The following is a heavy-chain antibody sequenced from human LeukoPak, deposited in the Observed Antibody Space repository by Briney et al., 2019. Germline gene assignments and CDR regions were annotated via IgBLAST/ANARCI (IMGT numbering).Heavy chain of an antibody. V-gene: IGHV3-30*02. CDR3: VKGQGAAYYYYYMDV. J-gene: IGHJ6*03. CDR2: IRYDGSNK. Sequence: GGSLRLSCVAPGFSFSSYGMHWVRQAPGKGLEWVAFIRYDGSNKNYPDSVKGRFTISRDDSKNTLNLQMNSLRAEDTAVYYCVKGQGAAYYYYYMDVWGKGTTGIVSS. D-gene: IGHD1-26*01. CDR1: GFSFSSYG.